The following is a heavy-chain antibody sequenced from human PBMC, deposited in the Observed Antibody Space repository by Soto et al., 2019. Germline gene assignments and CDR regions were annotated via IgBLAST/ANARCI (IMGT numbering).Heavy chain of an antibody. D-gene: IGHD3-10*01. J-gene: IGHJ6*02. CDR2: IWYDGSNK. Sequence: GGSLRLSCAASGFTFSSYGMHWVRQAPGKGLEWVAVIWYDGSNKYYADSVKGRFTISRDNSKNTLYLQMNSLRAEDTAVYYCARGVRFGELLYYYYYYGMDVWGQGTTVTVSS. CDR3: ARGVRFGELLYYYYYYGMDV. V-gene: IGHV3-33*01. CDR1: GFTFSSYG.